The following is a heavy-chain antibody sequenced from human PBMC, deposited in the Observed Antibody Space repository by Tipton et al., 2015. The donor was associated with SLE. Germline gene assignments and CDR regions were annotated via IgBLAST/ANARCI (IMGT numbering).Heavy chain of an antibody. J-gene: IGHJ4*02. CDR1: GFTFDDYA. Sequence: SLRLSCAASGFTFDDYAMHWVRQAPGKGLEWVSGISWNSDKIAYADSVKGRFTISRDNAKNSLFPQMNSLRADDTAFYYCAKGIRFLGWFRFDSWGQGTLVTVSS. D-gene: IGHD3-3*01. CDR2: ISWNSDKI. V-gene: IGHV3-9*01. CDR3: AKGIRFLGWFRFDS.